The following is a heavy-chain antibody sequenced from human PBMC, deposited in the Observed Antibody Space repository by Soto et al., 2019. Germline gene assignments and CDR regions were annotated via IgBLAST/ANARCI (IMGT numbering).Heavy chain of an antibody. Sequence: SETLSLTCTVSGGSISSGGYNWSWLRQSPGKGLEWIGYISYSGNTNYNPSLKSRVTMSVDTPKNQFSLRLSSVTTADTAVYYCAGLRGYAGSPIDYWGQGTLVTVSS. V-gene: IGHV4-61*08. J-gene: IGHJ4*02. CDR1: GGSISSGGYN. CDR2: ISYSGNT. CDR3: AGLRGYAGSPIDY. D-gene: IGHD2-15*01.